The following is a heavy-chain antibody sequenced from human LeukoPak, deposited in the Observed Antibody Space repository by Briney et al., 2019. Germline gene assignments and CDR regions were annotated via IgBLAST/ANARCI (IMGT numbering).Heavy chain of an antibody. D-gene: IGHD1-26*01. Sequence: SETLSLTCAVYGGSFSGYYWSWIRQPPGKGLEWIGEINHSGSTNYNPSLKSRVTISVDTSKNQFSLELSSVTAADTAVYYCAREASMGATFDYWGQGTLVTVSS. CDR1: GGSFSGYY. CDR3: AREASMGATFDY. CDR2: INHSGST. J-gene: IGHJ4*02. V-gene: IGHV4-34*01.